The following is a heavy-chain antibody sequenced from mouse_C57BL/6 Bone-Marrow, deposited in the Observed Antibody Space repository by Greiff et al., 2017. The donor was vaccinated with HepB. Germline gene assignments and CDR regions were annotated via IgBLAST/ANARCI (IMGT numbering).Heavy chain of an antibody. V-gene: IGHV5-9*01. Sequence: EVMLVESGGGLVKPGGSLKLSCAASGFTFSSYTMSWVRQTPEKRLEWVATISGGGGNTYYPDSVKGRITISRDNAKNTLYLQMSSLRSEDTALYDCARPFYGNYPMDYWGQGTSVTVSS. CDR3: ARPFYGNYPMDY. D-gene: IGHD2-10*01. CDR2: ISGGGGNT. J-gene: IGHJ4*01. CDR1: GFTFSSYT.